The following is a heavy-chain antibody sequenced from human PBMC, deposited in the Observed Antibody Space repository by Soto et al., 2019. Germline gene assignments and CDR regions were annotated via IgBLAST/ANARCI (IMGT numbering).Heavy chain of an antibody. J-gene: IGHJ4*02. CDR1: GGSVSSGSYY. CDR2: IYYSGST. Sequence: SETLSLTCTVSGGSVSSGSYYWSWIRQPPGKGLEWIGYIYYSGSTNYNPSLKSRVTISVDTSKNQFSLKLSSVTAADTAVYYCARGVVGATTFDYWGQGTLVTVSS. CDR3: ARGVVGATTFDY. D-gene: IGHD1-26*01. V-gene: IGHV4-61*01.